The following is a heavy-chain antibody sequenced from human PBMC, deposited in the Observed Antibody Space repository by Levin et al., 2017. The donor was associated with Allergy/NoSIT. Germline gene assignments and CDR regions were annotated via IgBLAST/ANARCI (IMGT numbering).Heavy chain of an antibody. Sequence: PSETLSLTCTVSGGSISSYYWSWIRQPPGKGLEWIGYIYYSGSTNYNPSLKSRVTISVDTSKNQFSLKLSSVTAADTAVYYCARRGRFGELDYWGQGTLVTVSS. CDR3: ARRGRFGELDY. J-gene: IGHJ4*02. D-gene: IGHD3-10*01. CDR1: GGSISSYY. CDR2: IYYSGST. V-gene: IGHV4-59*01.